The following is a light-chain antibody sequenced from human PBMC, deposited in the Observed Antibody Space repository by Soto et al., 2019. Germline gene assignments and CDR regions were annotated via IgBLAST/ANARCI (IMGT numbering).Light chain of an antibody. J-gene: IGKJ1*01. CDR2: KAS. Sequence: DIQMTQSPSTLSASVGDRVTITCRASQSISNSLAWYQQKPGKAPKLRIYKASSLESGVLLRFSGSESGTEFTLTLSSVQPDDFATYYCQQYNSYWTFGQGTKVEIK. CDR1: QSISNS. V-gene: IGKV1-5*03. CDR3: QQYNSYWT.